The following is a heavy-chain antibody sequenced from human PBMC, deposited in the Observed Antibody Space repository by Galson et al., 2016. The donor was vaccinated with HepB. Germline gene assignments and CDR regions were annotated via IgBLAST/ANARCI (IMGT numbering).Heavy chain of an antibody. CDR2: MNPDSGNT. CDR3: ARSGFALSSWFDS. V-gene: IGHV1-8*01. D-gene: IGHD2-21*01. CDR1: GYIFTNYD. Sequence: SVKVSCKASGYIFTNYDINWVRQAPGQGREWMGWMNPDSGNTGYAQNFQGRVTMTRSTSENTAYSELSSLSSDNTAVDYCARSGFALSSWFDSWGQGTLGSVS. J-gene: IGHJ5*01.